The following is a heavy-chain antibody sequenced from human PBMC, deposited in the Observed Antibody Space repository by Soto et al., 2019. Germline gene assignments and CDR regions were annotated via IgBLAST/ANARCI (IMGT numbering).Heavy chain of an antibody. CDR2: LTWNGEVL. Sequence: GGSVRLSCVASGFTFDDYAIHWVRQTPGKGLEWVSGLTWNGEVLGYADSVKGRFTISRDNAKNSLYLEMNSLRPEDTALYYCVKDSESSGYLTHLDYWGQGTLVTVSS. CDR1: GFTFDDYA. D-gene: IGHD3-22*01. J-gene: IGHJ4*02. V-gene: IGHV3-9*01. CDR3: VKDSESSGYLTHLDY.